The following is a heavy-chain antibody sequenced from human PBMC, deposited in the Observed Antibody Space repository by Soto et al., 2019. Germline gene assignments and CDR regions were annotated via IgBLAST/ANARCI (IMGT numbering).Heavy chain of an antibody. CDR2: IDPSDSST. CDR1: GYTFTSYW. J-gene: IGHJ4*02. Sequence: GESLKIPCKGSGYTFTSYWITWVRQMPGKGLEWMGRIDPSDSSTNYSPSFQGHVTISTDKSINTAHLQWSSLDVSDTAMYYCAATGYTYGYHFDHWGQGTQVTVSS. V-gene: IGHV5-10-1*01. D-gene: IGHD5-18*01. CDR3: AATGYTYGYHFDH.